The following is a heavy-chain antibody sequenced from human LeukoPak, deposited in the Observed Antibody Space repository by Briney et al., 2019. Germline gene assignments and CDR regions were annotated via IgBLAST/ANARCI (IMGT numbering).Heavy chain of an antibody. V-gene: IGHV3-9*01. D-gene: IGHD3-16*01. CDR2: ISWNSGTT. Sequence: QTGGSLRLSCTASGFTFKDYAMYWVRQAPGKGLEWVSGISWNSGTTDYVDSVKGRFTISRDNAKNSLYLQMSNLRAEDTAVYFCARGGGLDVWGQGATVTVSS. CDR3: ARGGGLDV. CDR1: GFTFKDYA. J-gene: IGHJ6*02.